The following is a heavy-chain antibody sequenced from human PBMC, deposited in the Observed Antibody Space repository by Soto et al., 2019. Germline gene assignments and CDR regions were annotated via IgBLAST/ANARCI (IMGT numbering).Heavy chain of an antibody. Sequence: SETLSLTCTVSVGSISSYYWSWIRQPPGKGLECIGYIYYSGSTNYNPSLKSRVTISVDTSKNQFSLKLSSVTAADTAVYYCARHAHRYCSGGSCYSLDAFDIWGQGTMVTVSS. CDR2: IYYSGST. CDR1: VGSISSYY. CDR3: ARHAHRYCSGGSCYSLDAFDI. V-gene: IGHV4-59*08. J-gene: IGHJ3*02. D-gene: IGHD2-15*01.